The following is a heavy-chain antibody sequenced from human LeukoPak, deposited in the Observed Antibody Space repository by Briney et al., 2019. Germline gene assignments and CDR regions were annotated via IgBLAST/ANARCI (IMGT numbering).Heavy chain of an antibody. CDR2: ITPNTGDT. Sequence: ASVKVSCKTSGYTFTGYYVHWVRQAPGQGLEWMGRITPNTGDTSYAQRFQGRATMTRDTSISAAYMELSSLTSDDTAIYYCARDLVGGIWSAGFWGQGTLVTVSS. CDR1: GYTFTGYY. J-gene: IGHJ4*02. CDR3: ARDLVGGIWSAGF. V-gene: IGHV1-2*06. D-gene: IGHD3-3*01.